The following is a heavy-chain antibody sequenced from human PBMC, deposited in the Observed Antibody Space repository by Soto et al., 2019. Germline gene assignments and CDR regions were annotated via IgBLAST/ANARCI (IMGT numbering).Heavy chain of an antibody. CDR3: ARFGWAPYSSSSLDY. J-gene: IGHJ4*02. CDR2: INAGNGNT. Sequence: GASVKVSCKASGYTFTSYAMHWVRQAPGQRLEWMGWINAGNGNTKYSQKFQGRVTITRDTSASTAYMELSSLRSEDTAVYYCARFGWAPYSSSSLDYWGQGTLVTVSS. D-gene: IGHD6-6*01. V-gene: IGHV1-3*01. CDR1: GYTFTSYA.